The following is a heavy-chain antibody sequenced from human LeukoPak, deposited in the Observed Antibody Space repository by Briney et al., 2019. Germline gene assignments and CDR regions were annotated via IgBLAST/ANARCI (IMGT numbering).Heavy chain of an antibody. CDR3: ARDQDAYSSGWYGVFDY. CDR2: IKQDGSEK. J-gene: IGHJ4*02. Sequence: GGSLRLSCAASGFTFSSYWMNWVRQAPGKGLEWVANIKQDGSEKNYVDSVKGRFTISRDNAKNSLYLQMNSLRAEDTAVYYCARDQDAYSSGWYGVFDYWGRGTLVTVSS. CDR1: GFTFSSYW. D-gene: IGHD6-19*01. V-gene: IGHV3-7*05.